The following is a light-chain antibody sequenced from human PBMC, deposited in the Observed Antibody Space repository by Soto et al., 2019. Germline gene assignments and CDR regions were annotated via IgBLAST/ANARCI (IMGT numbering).Light chain of an antibody. J-gene: IGLJ2*01. V-gene: IGLV2-14*01. CDR2: EVS. CDR3: SSYTSSSTS. Sequence: QSVLSQPASVSGSPGQSITISCTGTSSDIGGYKYVSWYQQYPGKAPKLMIYEVSYRPSGVSNRFSGSKSGNTASLTISGLQAEDEADYYCSSYTSSSTSFGGGTKVTVL. CDR1: SSDIGGYKY.